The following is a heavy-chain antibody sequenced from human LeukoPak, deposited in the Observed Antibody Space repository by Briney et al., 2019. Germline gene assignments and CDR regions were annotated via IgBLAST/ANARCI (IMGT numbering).Heavy chain of an antibody. D-gene: IGHD6-19*01. Sequence: GGSLRLSCAASGFTVSSNYMSWVRQAPGKGLEWVSVIYSGGSTYYADSVKGGFTISRDNSKNTLYLQMNSLRAEDTAVYYCARDHAAVAGTSDYWGQGTLVTVSS. J-gene: IGHJ4*02. CDR3: ARDHAAVAGTSDY. CDR1: GFTVSSNY. CDR2: IYSGGST. V-gene: IGHV3-66*01.